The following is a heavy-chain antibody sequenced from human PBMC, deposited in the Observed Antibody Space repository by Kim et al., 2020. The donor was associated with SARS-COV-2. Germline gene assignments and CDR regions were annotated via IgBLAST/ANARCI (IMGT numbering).Heavy chain of an antibody. CDR1: GFTFSSYS. Sequence: GGSLRLSCAASGFTFSSYSMNWVRQAPGKGLNWVSSISTSSNNIYYADSVKGRFTVSRDNAKNSLYLQMNDLRAEDTAVYYCARDRGGSYGQVGDYWGQGTLVTVSS. V-gene: IGHV3-21*01. J-gene: IGHJ4*02. D-gene: IGHD5-18*01. CDR3: ARDRGGSYGQVGDY. CDR2: ISTSSNNI.